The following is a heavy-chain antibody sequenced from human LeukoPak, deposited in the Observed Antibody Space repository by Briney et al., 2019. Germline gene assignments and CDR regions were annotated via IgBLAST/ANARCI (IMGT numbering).Heavy chain of an antibody. J-gene: IGHJ4*02. CDR3: ARGLRSGWYY. V-gene: IGHV3-48*03. D-gene: IGHD6-19*01. Sequence: GGSLRLSCAASGFTFSSYEMNWVRQAPGKGLEWVSYISSSGSTIFYADSVKGRFTISRDNAKNSLYLQMNSLRAEDTAVYYCARGLRSGWYYWGQGTLVTVSS. CDR2: ISSSGSTI. CDR1: GFTFSSYE.